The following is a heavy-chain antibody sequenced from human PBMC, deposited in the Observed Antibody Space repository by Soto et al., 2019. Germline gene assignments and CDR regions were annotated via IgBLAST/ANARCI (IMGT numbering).Heavy chain of an antibody. V-gene: IGHV3-23*01. D-gene: IGHD3-10*01. CDR3: AKNYYCSGSYYNGADY. CDR2: ISGSGGST. Sequence: EVQLLESGGGLVQPGGSLRLSCAASGFTFSSYAMSWVRQAPGKGLEWVSAISGSGGSTYYADSVKGRFTISRDNSKNTLYLHMNSLRAEDTAVYYCAKNYYCSGSYYNGADYWGQGTLVTVSS. CDR1: GFTFSSYA. J-gene: IGHJ4*02.